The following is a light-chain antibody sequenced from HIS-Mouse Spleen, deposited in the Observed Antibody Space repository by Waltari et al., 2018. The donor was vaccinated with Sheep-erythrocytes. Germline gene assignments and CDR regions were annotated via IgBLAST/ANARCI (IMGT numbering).Light chain of an antibody. CDR3: AAWDDSLNVLV. V-gene: IGLV1-44*01. J-gene: IGLJ3*02. CDR1: SSNIGSNT. Sequence: QSVLTQPPSVSGTPGQRVTISCSGSSSNIGSNTVNWYQQLPGTAPKLLIYSNKQRPSGVPDRFSGSKSGTSASLAISGLQSEDEADYYCAAWDDSLNVLVFGGGTKLTVL. CDR2: SNK.